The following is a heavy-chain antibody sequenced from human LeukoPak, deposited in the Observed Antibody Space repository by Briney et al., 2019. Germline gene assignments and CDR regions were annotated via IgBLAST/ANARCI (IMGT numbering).Heavy chain of an antibody. D-gene: IGHD4/OR15-4a*01. J-gene: IGHJ4*02. CDR1: GGSFSGYY. V-gene: IGHV4-34*01. CDR2: INHSGST. CDR3: ARGPAKMRASDY. Sequence: SETLSLTCAVYGGSFSGYYWSWIRQPPGKGLEWIGEINHSGSTNHNPSLKSRVTISVDTSKNQFSLKLSSVTAADTAVYYCARGPAKMRASDYWGQGTLATVSS.